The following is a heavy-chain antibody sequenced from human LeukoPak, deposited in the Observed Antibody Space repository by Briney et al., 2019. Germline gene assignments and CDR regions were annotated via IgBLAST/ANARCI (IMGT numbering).Heavy chain of an antibody. CDR2: IGSGSGGTT. CDR3: AKNYESGRGVPYGMDV. CDR1: GFTFSSYA. V-gene: IGHV3-23*01. Sequence: PGGSLRLSCAASGFTFSSYAVRLVRQAPGNGLDWVSAIGSGSGGTTIYADSVKGRFTISRDNSKNTLYLQMSSLRDEDTAVYYCAKNYESGRGVPYGMDVWGQGTTVTVSS. D-gene: IGHD3-10*01. J-gene: IGHJ6*02.